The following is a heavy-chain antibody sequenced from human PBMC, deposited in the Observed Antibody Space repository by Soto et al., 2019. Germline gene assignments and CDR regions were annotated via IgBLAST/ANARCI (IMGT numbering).Heavy chain of an antibody. J-gene: IGHJ4*02. CDR1: GFSLSTSGVG. V-gene: IGHV2-5*02. CDR2: IYWDDDK. CDR3: AHSRPLWSGYYFDY. D-gene: IGHD3-3*01. Sequence: QITLKESGPTLVKPTQTLTLTCTFSGFSLSTSGVGVGWIRQPPGKALEWLALIYWDDDKRYSPSLKSRLTTXKXTXXNQVVLTMTNMDPVDTATYYCAHSRPLWSGYYFDYWGQGTLVTVSS.